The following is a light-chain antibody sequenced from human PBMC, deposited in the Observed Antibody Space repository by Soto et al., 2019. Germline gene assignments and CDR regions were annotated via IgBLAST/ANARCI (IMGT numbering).Light chain of an antibody. CDR2: DAS. V-gene: IGKV1-5*01. CDR1: QNIGTP. J-gene: IGKJ4*01. Sequence: DIQMTQSPSTLSASVGDRVTITCRASQNIGTPLAWYQQTPGKAPKLLITDASTLESGVPSRFGGSGSGTEFTLTINSLQSEDFAIYYCQPYNNWPLTFGGGTKVDIK. CDR3: QPYNNWPLT.